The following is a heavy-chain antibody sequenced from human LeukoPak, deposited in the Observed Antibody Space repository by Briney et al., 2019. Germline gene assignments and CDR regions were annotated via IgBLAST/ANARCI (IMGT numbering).Heavy chain of an antibody. CDR3: AREALRRSYYGMDA. CDR2: ISSSGSGSNTI. J-gene: IGHJ6*02. CDR1: GFTFSDYY. Sequence: PGGSLRLSCAASGFTFSDYYMSWIRQAPGKGLEWVSCISSSGSGSNTIYYADAVKGRFTIYRDNAKNSLFLQMHSLRAEDTAVYYCAREALRRSYYGMDAWGLGTTVTVSS. D-gene: IGHD2-15*01. V-gene: IGHV3-11*01.